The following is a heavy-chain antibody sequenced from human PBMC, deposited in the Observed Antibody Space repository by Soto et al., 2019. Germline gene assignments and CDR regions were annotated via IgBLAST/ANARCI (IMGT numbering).Heavy chain of an antibody. CDR3: ARNGYDYIWGSFTKLSTEPGDAFDI. J-gene: IGHJ3*02. Sequence: GGSLRLSCAASGFTFSSYSMNWVRQAPGKGLEWVSYISSSSSTIYYADSVKGRFTISRDNAKNPLYLQMNSLRAEDTAVYYCARNGYDYIWGSFTKLSTEPGDAFDIWGQGTMVTVSS. D-gene: IGHD3-16*01. CDR1: GFTFSSYS. CDR2: ISSSSSTI. V-gene: IGHV3-48*01.